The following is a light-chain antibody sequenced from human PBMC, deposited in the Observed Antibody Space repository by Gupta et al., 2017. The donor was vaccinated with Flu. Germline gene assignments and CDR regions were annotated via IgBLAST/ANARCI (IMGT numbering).Light chain of an antibody. CDR1: QGSSKY. J-gene: IGKJ1*01. Sequence: PSSLSASVGDRVTITCRASQGSSKYLAWFQQKPGKAPKSLIYASSSWQSGVPAQFSGSGSGTDFTLTISRLEPEDFATYFCQQYHSSPGTFGQGTKVEIK. V-gene: IGKV1-16*02. CDR3: QQYHSSPGT. CDR2: ASS.